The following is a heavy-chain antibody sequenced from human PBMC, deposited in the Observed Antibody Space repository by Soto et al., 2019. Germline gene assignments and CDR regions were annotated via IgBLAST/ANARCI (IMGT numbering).Heavy chain of an antibody. Sequence: QLQLQESGPGLLKTSETLSLTCSVSGGFVSSRAYYWAWIRQPPGKGLEWIGNIFHSGETYYNPSRKSGVTLAVDMSTNQFSLRLTSVNAADTAVYFCARRGKGYGFDIWGQGTMITVSS. CDR2: IFHSGET. CDR3: ARRGKGYGFDI. J-gene: IGHJ3*02. CDR1: GGFVSSRAYY. D-gene: IGHD3-16*01. V-gene: IGHV4-39*01.